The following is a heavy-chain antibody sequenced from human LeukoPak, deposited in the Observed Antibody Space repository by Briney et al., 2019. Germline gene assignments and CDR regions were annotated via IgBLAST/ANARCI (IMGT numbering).Heavy chain of an antibody. CDR1: GYAFTGYY. Sequence: GASVKVSCTASGYAFTGYYMRWVRHGPGQGLGWRGRINPNSGGTNYAQKLQGRVTMTRDTSISTAYMELSRLRSDDTAVYYCASFVDTAMDAFDIWGQGTMVTVSS. J-gene: IGHJ3*02. CDR2: INPNSGGT. D-gene: IGHD5-18*01. V-gene: IGHV1-2*06. CDR3: ASFVDTAMDAFDI.